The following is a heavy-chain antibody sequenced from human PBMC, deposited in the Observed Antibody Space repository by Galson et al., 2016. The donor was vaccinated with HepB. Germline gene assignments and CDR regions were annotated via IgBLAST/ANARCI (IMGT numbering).Heavy chain of an antibody. D-gene: IGHD3-16*01. J-gene: IGHJ4*02. V-gene: IGHV4-31*03. CDR2: IYDSGNT. CDR3: ARAAIDYFGGSYSPPYYFAY. Sequence: TLSLTCTVSGASSSSGAYYWSWVRQSPGKGLEWIGYIYDSGNTLYNPSLDSRITILMHTSKSQFSLILRPLTAADTAVYSCARAAIDYFGGSYSPPYYFAYWGQETLVPVSS. CDR1: GASSSSGAYY.